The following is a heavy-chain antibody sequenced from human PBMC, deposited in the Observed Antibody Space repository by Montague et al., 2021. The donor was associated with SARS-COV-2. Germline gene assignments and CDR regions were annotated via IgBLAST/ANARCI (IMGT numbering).Heavy chain of an antibody. CDR1: GDSISSYY. D-gene: IGHD6-19*01. CDR2: IYYSGST. J-gene: IGHJ3*02. V-gene: IGHV4-59*01. CDR3: ARGSGWKGNAFDI. Sequence: SETLSLTCTVSGDSISSYYWSWIRQPPGKGLEWIGYIYYSGSTNYNPSLKSRVTISVDTSKNQFSLKLSSVTAADTAVYYCARGSGWKGNAFDIWGQGTMVTVSS.